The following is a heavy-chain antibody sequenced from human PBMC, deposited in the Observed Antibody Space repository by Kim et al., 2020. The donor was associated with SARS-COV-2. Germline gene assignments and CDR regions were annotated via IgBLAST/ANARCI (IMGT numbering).Heavy chain of an antibody. Sequence: SVKGRFTISRDNAKNSLYLQMNSLRAEDTALYYCAKDMSPQFGESNWFDPWGQGTLVTVSS. J-gene: IGHJ5*02. CDR3: AKDMSPQFGESNWFDP. D-gene: IGHD3-10*01. V-gene: IGHV3-9*01.